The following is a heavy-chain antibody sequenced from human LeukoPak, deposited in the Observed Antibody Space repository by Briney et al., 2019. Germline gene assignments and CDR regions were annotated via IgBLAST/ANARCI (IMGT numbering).Heavy chain of an antibody. V-gene: IGHV3-23*01. D-gene: IGHD3-22*01. CDR2: ISGSDST. CDR1: GFTFSSYA. Sequence: GGSLRLSCAASGFTFSSYAMSWVRQAPGKGLEWVSAISGSDSTYYADSVKGRFTISRDNSKNTLYLQMNSLRAEDTAVYYCAKCLYYYDSSGYLPDYWGQGTLVTVSS. J-gene: IGHJ4*02. CDR3: AKCLYYYDSSGYLPDY.